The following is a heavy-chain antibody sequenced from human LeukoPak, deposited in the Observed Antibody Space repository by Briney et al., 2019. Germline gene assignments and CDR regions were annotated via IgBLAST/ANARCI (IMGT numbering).Heavy chain of an antibody. V-gene: IGHV4-4*07. D-gene: IGHD2-2*01. CDR3: ARDWAAARGYYFDY. Sequence: TSETLSLTCTVSGGSISSYYWSWIRQPAGKGLEWIGRIYTSGSTNYNPSLKSRVTISVDTSKNQFSLKLGSVTAADTAVYYCARDWAAARGYYFDYWGQGTLVTVSS. CDR1: GGSISSYY. J-gene: IGHJ4*02. CDR2: IYTSGST.